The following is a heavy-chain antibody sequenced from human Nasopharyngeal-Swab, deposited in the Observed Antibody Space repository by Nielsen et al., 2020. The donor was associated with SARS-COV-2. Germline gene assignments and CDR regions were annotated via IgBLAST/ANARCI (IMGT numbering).Heavy chain of an antibody. CDR3: VRDHQTVLTTSTDDF. CDR2: ISADNGET. J-gene: IGHJ4*02. Sequence: ASVKVYCKASGYTFTIYGINWERQAPGQGLEWMGWISADNGETNYGQRFQDRVSMATDTSTTTAYLELRSLRFDDTAVYYCVRDHQTVLTTSTDDFWGQGTLVTVSS. V-gene: IGHV1-18*01. D-gene: IGHD4/OR15-4a*01. CDR1: GYTFTIYG.